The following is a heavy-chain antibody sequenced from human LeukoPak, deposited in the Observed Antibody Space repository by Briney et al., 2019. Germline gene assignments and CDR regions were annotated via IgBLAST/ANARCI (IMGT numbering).Heavy chain of an antibody. J-gene: IGHJ4*02. CDR3: TWIPFHH. V-gene: IGHV3-15*01. Sequence: GGSLRLSCVAHEFIFNKGWISWVRQAPGKGLEWIATLTDYGTTAYAAPVKGRFTISRDDSQNTLYLQMNSLKTEDTGVYYCTWIPFHHWGQGTLVTVSS. D-gene: IGHD5-12*01. CDR2: LTDYGTT. CDR1: EFIFNKGW.